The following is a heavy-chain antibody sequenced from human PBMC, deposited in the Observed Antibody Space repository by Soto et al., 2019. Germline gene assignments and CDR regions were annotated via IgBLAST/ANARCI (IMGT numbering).Heavy chain of an antibody. CDR2: ISAYNGNT. V-gene: IGHV1-18*04. CDR1: GYTFTSYG. Sequence: QVQLVQSGAEVKKPGASVKVSCKASGYTFTSYGISWVRQAPGQGLEWMGWISAYNGNTNYAQKLQGRVTMTTDTSTSTAYMELRSLRSDDTAVYYCARVVTIFLELLKGRGMDVWGQGTTVTVSS. J-gene: IGHJ6*02. CDR3: ARVVTIFLELLKGRGMDV. D-gene: IGHD3-9*01.